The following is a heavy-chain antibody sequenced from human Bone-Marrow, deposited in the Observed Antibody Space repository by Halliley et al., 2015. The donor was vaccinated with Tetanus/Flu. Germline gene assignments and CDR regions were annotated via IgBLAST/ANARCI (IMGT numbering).Heavy chain of an antibody. Sequence: SVHFSGRTCYNPSLQSRVPISMDSSKNHFSLALSSASAADTAVYFCAKSRPPIVIITAIFDHWGQGFLVTVSS. CDR3: AKSRPPIVIITAIFDH. J-gene: IGHJ4*02. CDR2: VHFSGRT. D-gene: IGHD3-22*01. V-gene: IGHV4-39*02.